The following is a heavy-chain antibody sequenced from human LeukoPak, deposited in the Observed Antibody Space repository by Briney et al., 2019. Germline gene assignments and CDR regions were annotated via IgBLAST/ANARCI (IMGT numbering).Heavy chain of an antibody. CDR1: GGSISSSSYY. J-gene: IGHJ1*01. D-gene: IGHD3-22*01. CDR2: IHYSGST. Sequence: SETLSLTCTVSGGSISSSSYYWGWIRQPPGKGLEWIGSIHYSGSTYYNPSLKSRVTISVDTSKNQFSLKLSSVTAADTAVYYCARSSGYDSSGYYAEYFQHWGQGTLVTVSS. V-gene: IGHV4-39*07. CDR3: ARSSGYDSSGYYAEYFQH.